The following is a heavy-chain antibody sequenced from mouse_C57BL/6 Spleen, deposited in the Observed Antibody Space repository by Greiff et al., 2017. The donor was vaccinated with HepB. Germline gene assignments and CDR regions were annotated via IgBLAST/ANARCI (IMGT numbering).Heavy chain of an antibody. J-gene: IGHJ4*01. CDR3: ARPIVTYYAMDY. V-gene: IGHV5-6*01. CDR1: GFTFSSYG. Sequence: EVQLVESGGDLVKPGGSLKLSCAASGFTFSSYGMSWVRQTPDKRLEWVATISSGGSYTYYPDSVKGRFTISRDNAKNTLYLQMSSLKSEDTAMYYCARPIVTYYAMDYWGQGTSVTVSS. D-gene: IGHD2-5*01. CDR2: ISSGGSYT.